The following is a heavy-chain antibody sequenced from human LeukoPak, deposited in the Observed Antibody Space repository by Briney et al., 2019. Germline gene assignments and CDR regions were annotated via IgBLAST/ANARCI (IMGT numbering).Heavy chain of an antibody. CDR3: AKGSYLTPPYYYYYYMDV. V-gene: IGHV3-23*01. Sequence: GGSLRLSCAASGFTFSRYAITWVRQAPGKGLEWVSAISGSGASTYYADSVKGRFTISRDNSKNTLYLQVNSLRAEDTAVYYCAKGSYLTPPYYYYYYMDVWGEGTTVTVSS. J-gene: IGHJ6*03. CDR1: GFTFSRYA. CDR2: ISGSGAST. D-gene: IGHD1-26*01.